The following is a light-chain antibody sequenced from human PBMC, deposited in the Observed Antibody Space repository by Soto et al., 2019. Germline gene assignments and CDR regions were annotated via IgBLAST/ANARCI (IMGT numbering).Light chain of an antibody. Sequence: AIQLTQSPSSLSASVGDRVTITCRASQGIGSALAWYQQKPGKAPKLLIFAASSLQSGVPSRFSGSGSGTEFTLTISSLQPDDFATYYCQQYNTYPGTFGQGTTVDIK. CDR1: QGIGSA. CDR2: AAS. J-gene: IGKJ1*01. CDR3: QQYNTYPGT. V-gene: IGKV1-13*02.